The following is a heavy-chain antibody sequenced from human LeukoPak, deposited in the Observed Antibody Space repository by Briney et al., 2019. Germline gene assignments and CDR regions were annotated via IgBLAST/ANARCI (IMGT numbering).Heavy chain of an antibody. CDR3: ARGRVSSSWPRFDY. J-gene: IGHJ4*02. D-gene: IGHD6-13*01. Sequence: GGSLRLSCAASGFTFSSYGMHWVRQAPGKGLEWVAFIRYDGSNKYYADSVKGRFTISRDNSKNTLYLQMNSLGAEDTAVYYCARGRVSSSWPRFDYWGQGTLVTVSS. CDR1: GFTFSSYG. CDR2: IRYDGSNK. V-gene: IGHV3-30*02.